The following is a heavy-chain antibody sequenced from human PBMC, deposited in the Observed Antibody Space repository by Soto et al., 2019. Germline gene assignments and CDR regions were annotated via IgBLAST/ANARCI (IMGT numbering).Heavy chain of an antibody. Sequence: SETLSLTCTVSGASISSAGYSCSWVRQHPGKGLEWIGYITYSGDTDYNPSLRSRVSISIDTSRNQFSLKLSSVTAADTAVYYCARDSCSSTSWEGCWFGPWGQGTLVTVSS. CDR2: ITYSGDT. J-gene: IGHJ5*02. V-gene: IGHV4-31*03. CDR1: GASISSAGYS. D-gene: IGHD2-2*01. CDR3: ARDSCSSTSWEGCWFGP.